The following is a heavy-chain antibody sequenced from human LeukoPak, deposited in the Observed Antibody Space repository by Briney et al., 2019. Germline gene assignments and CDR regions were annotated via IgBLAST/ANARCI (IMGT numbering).Heavy chain of an antibody. V-gene: IGHV3-9*01. D-gene: IGHD3-10*01. J-gene: IGHJ4*02. Sequence: GGSLRLSCAASGFTFDDYAMHWVRQAPGKGLEWVSGISWNSGSIGYADSVKGRFTISRDNAENSLYLQMNSLRAEDTAIYYCARGPYSSGSYNDYWGQGTLVTVSS. CDR2: ISWNSGSI. CDR1: GFTFDDYA. CDR3: ARGPYSSGSYNDY.